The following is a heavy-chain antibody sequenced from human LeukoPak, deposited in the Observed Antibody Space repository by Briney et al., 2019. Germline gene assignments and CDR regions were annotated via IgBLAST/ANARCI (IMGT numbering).Heavy chain of an antibody. CDR3: ARVKTVYCSSTSCDRDAFDI. D-gene: IGHD2-2*01. V-gene: IGHV3-21*01. CDR1: GFTFSSYS. J-gene: IGHJ3*02. Sequence: GGSLRLSCAASGFTFSSYSMNWVRQAPGKGLEWVSSISSSSSYIYYADSVKGRFTISRDNAKNSLYLQMNSLRAEDTAVYYCARVKTVYCSSTSCDRDAFDIWGQGTMVTVSS. CDR2: ISSSSSYI.